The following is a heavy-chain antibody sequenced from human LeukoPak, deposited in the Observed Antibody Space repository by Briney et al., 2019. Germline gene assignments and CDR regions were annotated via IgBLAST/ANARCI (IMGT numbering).Heavy chain of an antibody. V-gene: IGHV4-34*01. CDR1: GGSFSGYY. CDR2: INHSGST. J-gene: IGHJ5*02. Sequence: SETLSLTCAVYGGSFSGYYWSWIRQPPGKGLEWIGEINHSGSTNYNPSLKSRVTISVDTSKNQFSLKLSSVTAADTAVYYCARAGYSSSWYVRFWFDPWGQGTLVTVSS. CDR3: ARAGYSSSWYVRFWFDP. D-gene: IGHD6-13*01.